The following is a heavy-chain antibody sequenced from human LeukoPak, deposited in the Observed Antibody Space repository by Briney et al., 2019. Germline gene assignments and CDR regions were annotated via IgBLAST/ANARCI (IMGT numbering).Heavy chain of an antibody. Sequence: ASVKVSCKASGYTFTSYAMHWVRQAPGQRLEWMGWINAGNGNTKYSQKFQGRVTITRDTSASTAYMELSSLRSEDTAVYYCARGLPDYSNYDPGYYYYMDVWGKGTTVTVSS. CDR3: ARGLPDYSNYDPGYYYYMDV. CDR1: GYTFTSYA. J-gene: IGHJ6*03. CDR2: INAGNGNT. V-gene: IGHV1-3*01. D-gene: IGHD4-11*01.